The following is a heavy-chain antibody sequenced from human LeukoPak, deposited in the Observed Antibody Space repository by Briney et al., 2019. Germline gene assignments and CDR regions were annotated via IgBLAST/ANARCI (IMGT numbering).Heavy chain of an antibody. V-gene: IGHV1-46*01. CDR2: INPGGGST. CDR1: GYTFTSYY. J-gene: IGHJ4*02. Sequence: GASVKVSCKASGYTFTSYYMHWVRQAPGQGLEWMGIINPGGGSTSYAQKFQGRVTMTRDTSTSTVYMELSSPRSEDTAVYYCARANRRDGYNYLYYFDYWGQGTLVTVSS. CDR3: ARANRRDGYNYLYYFDY. D-gene: IGHD5-24*01.